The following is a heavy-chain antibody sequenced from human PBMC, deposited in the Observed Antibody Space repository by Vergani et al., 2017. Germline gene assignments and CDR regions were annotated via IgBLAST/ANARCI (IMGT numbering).Heavy chain of an antibody. CDR1: GGSASSGSYY. D-gene: IGHD6-13*01. V-gene: IGHV4-61*01. CDR2: IYYSGST. J-gene: IGHJ6*03. CDR3: ATLVYSSSRWSYYYMDV. Sequence: QVQLQESGPGLVKPSETLSLTCTVPGGSASSGSYYWSWIRQPPGEGLEWIGYIYYSGSTNHNPSLKSRVTISVDTSKNQFSLKLSSVTAADTAVYYCATLVYSSSRWSYYYMDVWGKGTTVTVSS.